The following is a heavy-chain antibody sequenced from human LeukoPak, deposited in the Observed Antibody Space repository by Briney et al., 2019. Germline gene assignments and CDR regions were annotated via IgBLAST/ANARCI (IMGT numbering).Heavy chain of an antibody. V-gene: IGHV3-53*01. D-gene: IGHD1-26*01. CDR3: ARAGIVGATTS. CDR2: IYSGGST. J-gene: IGHJ4*02. CDR1: GFTVSSNY. Sequence: GGSLRLSCAASGFTVSSNYMSWVREAPGKGLEWVSVIYSGGSTYYADSVKGRFTISRDNSKNTLYLQMNSLRAEDTAVYYCARAGIVGATTSWGQGTLVTVSS.